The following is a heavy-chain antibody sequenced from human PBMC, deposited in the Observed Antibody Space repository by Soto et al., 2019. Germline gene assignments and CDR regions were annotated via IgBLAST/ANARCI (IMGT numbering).Heavy chain of an antibody. D-gene: IGHD6-19*01. CDR2: IYYSGST. CDR3: ARDFTDSSGPTLGMGV. Sequence: QVQLQESGPGLVKPSQTLSLTCTVSGGSISSGGYYWSWIRQHPGKGLEWMGYIYYSGSTYYNPSLKSRVTISVDTSKNQFSLKLSSVTAADTAVYYCARDFTDSSGPTLGMGVWGQGTTVTVSS. J-gene: IGHJ6*02. V-gene: IGHV4-31*03. CDR1: GGSISSGGYY.